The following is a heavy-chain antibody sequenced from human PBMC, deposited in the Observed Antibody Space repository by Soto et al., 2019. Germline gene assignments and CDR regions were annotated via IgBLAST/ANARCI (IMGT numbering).Heavy chain of an antibody. CDR1: GYTFTDYW. Sequence: PGESLKISCKGSGYTFTDYWIGWVRQLPGKGLEWMGIIYPGDSDTRYSPSFQGHVTITVDKSTNTAYLQWNTLRASDTAMYYRARRISNVRSCPYGMDVWGQGTTVTVS. CDR2: IYPGDSDT. CDR3: ARRISNVRSCPYGMDV. J-gene: IGHJ6*02. D-gene: IGHD2-15*01. V-gene: IGHV5-51*01.